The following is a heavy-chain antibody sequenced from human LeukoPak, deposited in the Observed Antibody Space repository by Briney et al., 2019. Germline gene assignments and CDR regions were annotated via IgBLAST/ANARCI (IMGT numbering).Heavy chain of an antibody. CDR3: ARVGLWYQLSEVDGWFDP. D-gene: IGHD2-2*01. J-gene: IGHJ5*02. V-gene: IGHV4-30-2*01. CDR1: GGSISSGGYS. CDR2: IYHSGST. Sequence: SQTLSLTCAVSGGSISSGGYSWSWIRQPPGKGLEWIGYIYHSGSTYYNPSLKSRVTISVDRSKNQFSLKLSSVTAADTAVYYCARVGLWYQLSEVDGWFDPWGQGTLVTVSS.